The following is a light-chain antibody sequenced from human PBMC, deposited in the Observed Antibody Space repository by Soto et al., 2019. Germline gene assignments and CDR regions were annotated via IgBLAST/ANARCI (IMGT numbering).Light chain of an antibody. CDR3: NSYTSSRTYV. CDR2: DVS. V-gene: IGLV2-14*03. CDR1: SGDVGGYNY. Sequence: QSVLTQPVSVSGSPGQSITISCTGTSGDVGGYNYVSWYQQHPGKAPKLMIYDVSNRPSGVSNRFSGSKSGNTASLTISGVQAEDEADYYCNSYTSSRTYVFGTGTKVTVL. J-gene: IGLJ1*01.